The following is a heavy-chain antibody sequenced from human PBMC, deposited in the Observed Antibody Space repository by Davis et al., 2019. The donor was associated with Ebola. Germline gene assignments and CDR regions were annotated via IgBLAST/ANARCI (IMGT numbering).Heavy chain of an antibody. D-gene: IGHD6-19*01. CDR3: ARDSSGDNN. CDR1: GGTFSSYA. Sequence: AASVKVSCKASGGTFSSYAISWVRQAPGQGLEWMGRIIPILGIANYAQKFQGRVTITADKSTSTAYMELRSLRSDDTAVYYCARDSSGDNNWGQGTLVTVSS. V-gene: IGHV1-69*04. J-gene: IGHJ4*02. CDR2: IIPILGIA.